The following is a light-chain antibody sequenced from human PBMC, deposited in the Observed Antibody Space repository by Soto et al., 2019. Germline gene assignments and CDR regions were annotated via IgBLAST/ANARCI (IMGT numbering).Light chain of an antibody. CDR2: GAS. CDR3: QQDYNLPIT. Sequence: EIVLTQSPGTLSLSPGERATLSCGPGRSVSNNYLSWYQQRPGQAPRLLIYGASTRATGIPARFSGSGRGSGTDFTLTISSLQPEDFAVYYCQQDYNLPITFGQGTRLEIK. V-gene: IGKV3D-7*01. J-gene: IGKJ5*01. CDR1: RSVSNNY.